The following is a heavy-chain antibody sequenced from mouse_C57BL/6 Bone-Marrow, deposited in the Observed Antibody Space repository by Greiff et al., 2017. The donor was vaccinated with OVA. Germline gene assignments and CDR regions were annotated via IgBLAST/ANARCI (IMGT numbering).Heavy chain of an antibody. CDR2: IDPENGDT. D-gene: IGHD3-1*01. V-gene: IGHV14-4*01. CDR3: TTHRRYFDV. J-gene: IGHJ1*03. Sequence: EVQRVESGAELVRPGASVKLSCTASGFNIKDDYMHWVKQRPEQGLEWIGWIDPENGDTEYASKFQGKATITADTSSNTAYLQLSSLTSEDTAVYYCTTHRRYFDVWGTGTTVTVSS. CDR1: GFNIKDDY.